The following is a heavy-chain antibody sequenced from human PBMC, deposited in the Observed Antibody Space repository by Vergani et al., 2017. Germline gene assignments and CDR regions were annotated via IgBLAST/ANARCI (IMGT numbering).Heavy chain of an antibody. D-gene: IGHD7-27*01. J-gene: IGHJ3*02. CDR1: GFTFDDYD. V-gene: IGHV3-9*01. CDR2: ISWNSGTI. Sequence: VQLVESGGGVVQPGRSLRLSCAASGFTFDDYDMHWVRQAPGKGLEWVSGISWNSGTIGYADSVKGRFTISRDNAKNSLHLQMNSLRAEDTALYYCAKATEANWGYAFDIWGQGTMVTVSS. CDR3: AKATEANWGYAFDI.